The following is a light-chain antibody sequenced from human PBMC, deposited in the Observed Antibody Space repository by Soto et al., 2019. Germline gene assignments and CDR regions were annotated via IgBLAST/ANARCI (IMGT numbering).Light chain of an antibody. CDR1: PGNNNY. Sequence: DIQLTQSPSSLSASEGDRVTITCRASPGNNNYLAWYQQKPGKVPKLLIYAASTLQSGVPSRFSGGGSETDFTLTISSLQPEDVATYYCQQYNSAPLTFGGGTKVDIK. J-gene: IGKJ4*01. V-gene: IGKV1-27*01. CDR2: AAS. CDR3: QQYNSAPLT.